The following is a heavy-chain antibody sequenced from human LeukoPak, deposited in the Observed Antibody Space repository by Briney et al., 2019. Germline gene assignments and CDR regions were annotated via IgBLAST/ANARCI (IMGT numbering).Heavy chain of an antibody. D-gene: IGHD3-22*01. CDR3: ARGQFRPGITMIVATQGYYYYYGMDV. Sequence: ASVKISCKASGYTFTINHIHWVRQAPGQGLEWMGVINPSGDSTTYAQNFQGRVTMTRNTSISTAYMELSSLRSEDTAVYYCARGQFRPGITMIVATQGYYYYYGMDVWGQGTTVTVSS. J-gene: IGHJ6*02. CDR2: INPSGDST. V-gene: IGHV1-46*01. CDR1: GYTFTINH.